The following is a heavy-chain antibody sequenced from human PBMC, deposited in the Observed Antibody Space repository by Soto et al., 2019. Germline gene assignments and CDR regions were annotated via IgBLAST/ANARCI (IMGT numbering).Heavy chain of an antibody. CDR1: GYTLTTFY. J-gene: IGHJ5*02. CDR3: AREFPSSYWFDP. CDR2: INPSDDTT. Sequence: SVKVSCKTSGYTLTTFYIHLVRQAPGQGLEWMGNINPSDDTTVFSQKFQGRVTMTRDTSSNTVYMDLSSLRSEDTAVYYCAREFPSSYWFDPWGQGTLVTVSS. V-gene: IGHV1-46*01.